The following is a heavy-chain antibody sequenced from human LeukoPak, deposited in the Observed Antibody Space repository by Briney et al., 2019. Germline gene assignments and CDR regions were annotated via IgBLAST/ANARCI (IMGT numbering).Heavy chain of an antibody. J-gene: IGHJ5*02. D-gene: IGHD3-10*01. CDR1: GFTFSSYA. CDR3: GVWGSGSYWFDP. CDR2: ISYDGSNK. V-gene: IGHV3-30*04. Sequence: GGSLRLSCAASGFTFSSYAMHWVRQAPGKGLEWVAVISYDGSNKYYADSVKGRFTISRDNSKNTLYLQMNSLRAEDTAVYYCGVWGSGSYWFDPWGQGTLVTVSS.